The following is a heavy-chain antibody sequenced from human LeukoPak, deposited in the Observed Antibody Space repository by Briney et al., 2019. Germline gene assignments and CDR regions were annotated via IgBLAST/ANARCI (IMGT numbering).Heavy chain of an antibody. J-gene: IGHJ4*02. CDR2: ISGSGSGGST. CDR1: GFTFSSSA. D-gene: IGHD4-17*01. Sequence: GGSLRLSCAASGFTFSSSAMSWVRQAPGKGLEWVSNISGSGSGGSTYYADSVKGRFTISRDNSKNTLYLQMNSLRAEDTAVYYCAKEIWPTVTTPGWTYFDYWGQGALVTVSS. CDR3: AKEIWPTVTTPGWTYFDY. V-gene: IGHV3-23*01.